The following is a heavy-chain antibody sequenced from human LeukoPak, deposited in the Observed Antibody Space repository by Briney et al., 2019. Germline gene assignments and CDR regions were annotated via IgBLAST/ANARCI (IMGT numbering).Heavy chain of an antibody. Sequence: SETLSLTCTVSGGSISSYYWSWIRQPPGKGLEWIGYIYYSGSTNYNPSLKSRVTISVDTSKNQFSLKLSSVTAADTAVYYCASSYVGAQPLLDYWGQGTLVTVSS. J-gene: IGHJ4*02. CDR3: ASSYVGAQPLLDY. D-gene: IGHD1-26*01. CDR1: GGSISSYY. V-gene: IGHV4-59*01. CDR2: IYYSGST.